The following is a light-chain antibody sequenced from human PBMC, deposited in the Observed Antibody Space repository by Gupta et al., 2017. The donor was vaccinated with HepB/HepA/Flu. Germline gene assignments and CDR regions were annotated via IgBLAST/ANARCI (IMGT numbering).Light chain of an antibody. CDR2: ESH. Sequence: QSVLTQPPSVSAAPGQKVTISCSGSSTNIGNNYLSWYQQFPGTAPKLLIFESHKRTSGIPDRFSASKSETSATLDITGLQTGDEADYYCGTWDSSLSAGVFGGGTKLTVL. CDR3: GTWDSSLSAGV. J-gene: IGLJ3*02. V-gene: IGLV1-51*02. CDR1: STNIGNNY.